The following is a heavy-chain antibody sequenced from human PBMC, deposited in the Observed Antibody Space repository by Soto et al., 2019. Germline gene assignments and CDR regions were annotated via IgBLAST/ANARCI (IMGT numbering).Heavy chain of an antibody. D-gene: IGHD6-13*01. CDR1: EFTFSRYT. J-gene: IGHJ4*02. CDR3: PRAQSSSWHNFDY. CDR2: ISDDGSQK. V-gene: IGHV3-30*14. Sequence: QVQLVESGGGVVQPGRSLRLSCAASEFTFSRYTMHWIRQAPGKGLEWVAVISDDGSQKYHPDSVKGRFTISRDNFKNPLYFEMNGLSSEDTAVYYCPRAQSSSWHNFDYWGQGTLVTVSS.